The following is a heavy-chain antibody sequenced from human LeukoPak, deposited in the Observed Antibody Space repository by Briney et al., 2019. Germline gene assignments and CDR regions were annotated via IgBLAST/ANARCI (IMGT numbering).Heavy chain of an antibody. Sequence: QPGGSLRLSCAASGFTFSSYGMHWVRQAPGKGLEWVAVISYDGSNKYYADSVKGRYTISRDNSKNTLYLQMNSLRAEDTAVYYCARDLVPAARASAFDYWGQGILVTVSS. J-gene: IGHJ4*02. CDR3: ARDLVPAARASAFDY. V-gene: IGHV3-30*03. CDR2: ISYDGSNK. CDR1: GFTFSSYG. D-gene: IGHD2-2*01.